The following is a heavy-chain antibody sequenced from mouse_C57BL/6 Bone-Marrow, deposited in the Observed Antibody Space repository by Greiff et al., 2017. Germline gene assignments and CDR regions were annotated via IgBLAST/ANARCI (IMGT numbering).Heavy chain of an antibody. CDR1: GYAFSSSW. V-gene: IGHV1-82*01. D-gene: IGHD1-1*01. Sequence: VKLQESGPELVKPGASVKISCKASGYAFSSSWMNWVKQRPGKGLEWIGRIYPGDGDTNYNGKFKGKATLTADKSSSTAYMQLSSLTSEDSAVYFCASGYYYGSSYSYYAMDYWGQGTSVTVSS. CDR2: IYPGDGDT. CDR3: ASGYYYGSSYSYYAMDY. J-gene: IGHJ4*01.